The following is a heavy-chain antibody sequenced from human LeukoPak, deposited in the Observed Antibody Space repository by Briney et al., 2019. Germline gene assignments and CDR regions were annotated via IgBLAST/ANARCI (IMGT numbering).Heavy chain of an antibody. D-gene: IGHD2-2*01. J-gene: IGHJ2*01. CDR3: AFTGVVVPAAQIGYWYFDL. Sequence: GASVKVSCKASGGTFSSYAISWVRQAPGQGLEWMGGIIPIFGTANYAQKFQGRVTITADESTSTAYMELSSLRSEDTAVYYCAFTGVVVPAAQIGYWYFDLWGRGTLVTVSS. V-gene: IGHV1-69*13. CDR2: IIPIFGTA. CDR1: GGTFSSYA.